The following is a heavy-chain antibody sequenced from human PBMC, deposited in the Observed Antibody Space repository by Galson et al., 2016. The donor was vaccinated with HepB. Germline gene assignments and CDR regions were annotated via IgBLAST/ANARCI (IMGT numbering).Heavy chain of an antibody. CDR2: MWFDGSND. D-gene: IGHD7-27*01. CDR3: ARAGMGTHRRYYGMDV. V-gene: IGHV3-33*01. J-gene: IGHJ6*02. CDR1: GFSLGSYG. Sequence: SLRLSCPASGFSLGSYGMHWVRQAPGKGLESVAVMWFDGSNDHYAASVKGRFTISRDISKSTVYLQMDRLRVEDTAVYYCARAGMGTHRRYYGMDVWGQGTTVTVSS.